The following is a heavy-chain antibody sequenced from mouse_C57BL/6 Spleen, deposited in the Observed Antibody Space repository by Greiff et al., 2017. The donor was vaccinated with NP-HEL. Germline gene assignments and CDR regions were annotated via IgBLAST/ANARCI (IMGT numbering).Heavy chain of an antibody. J-gene: IGHJ2*01. CDR3: AREAMITHYFDY. CDR2: INPSNGGT. Sequence: QVQLQQPGTELVKPGASVKLSCKASGYTFTSYWMHWVKQRPGPGLAWIGNINPSNGGTNYNEKFKSKATLTVDKSSSTAYMQLSSLTSEDSAVYYCAREAMITHYFDYWGQGTTLTVSS. D-gene: IGHD2-4*01. CDR1: GYTFTSYW. V-gene: IGHV1-53*01.